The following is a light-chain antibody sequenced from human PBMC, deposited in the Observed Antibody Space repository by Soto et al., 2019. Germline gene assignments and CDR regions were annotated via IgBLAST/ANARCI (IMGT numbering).Light chain of an antibody. CDR2: DIF. CDR1: QSVSSSY. V-gene: IGKV3D-15*01. CDR3: QQYNSWPLT. Sequence: EIVLTQSPGTLSLSPWERATLSCRASQSVSSSYLGWYQQKPGQAPRLVIYDIFTRATGVPTRISGSGSGTEFTLTISSLQSEDFAVYSCQQYNSWPLTFGGGTKVDI. J-gene: IGKJ4*01.